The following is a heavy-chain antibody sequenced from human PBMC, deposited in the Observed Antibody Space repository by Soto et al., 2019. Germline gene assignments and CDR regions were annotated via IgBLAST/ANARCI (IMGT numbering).Heavy chain of an antibody. J-gene: IGHJ4*02. CDR1: GYTFTSYA. Sequence: GSVKVSCKASGYTFTSYAMHWVRQAPGQRLEWMGWINAGNGNTKYSQKFQGRVTITRDTSASTAYMELSSLRSEDTAVYYCARDREEWFGEFIDYWGQGTLVTVSS. V-gene: IGHV1-3*01. CDR2: INAGNGNT. D-gene: IGHD3-10*01. CDR3: ARDREEWFGEFIDY.